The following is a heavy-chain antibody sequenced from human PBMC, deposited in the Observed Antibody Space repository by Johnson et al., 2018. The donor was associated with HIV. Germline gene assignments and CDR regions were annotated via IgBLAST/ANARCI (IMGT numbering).Heavy chain of an antibody. CDR2: ISGSGGST. J-gene: IGHJ3*02. Sequence: EQLVESGGGLVKPGGSLRLSCAASGFTFSSYAMSWVRQAPGKGLEWVSAISGSGGSTYYADSVKGRFTISRDNSENTLYLQMNSLRAEDTAVYYCAKDSQGLRAFDIWGQGTMVTVSS. D-gene: IGHD6-25*01. V-gene: IGHV3-23*04. CDR3: AKDSQGLRAFDI. CDR1: GFTFSSYA.